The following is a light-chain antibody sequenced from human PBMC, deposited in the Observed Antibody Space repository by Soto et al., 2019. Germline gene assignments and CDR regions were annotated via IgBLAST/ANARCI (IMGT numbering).Light chain of an antibody. J-gene: IGKJ1*01. CDR3: QHYNSYSEA. CDR1: QDIRTE. Sequence: IQMTQSPSSLSASVGDRVTITCRSSQDIRTELGWYQQRPGKAPKLLIYKASTLKSGVPSRFSGSGSGTEFTLTISSLQPDDFATYYCQHYNSYSEAFGQGTKVELK. V-gene: IGKV1-5*03. CDR2: KAS.